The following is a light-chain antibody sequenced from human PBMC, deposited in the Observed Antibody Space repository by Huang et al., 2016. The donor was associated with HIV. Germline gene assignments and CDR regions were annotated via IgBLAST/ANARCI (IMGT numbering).Light chain of an antibody. CDR1: QSVGTN. Sequence: EIVMTQSPVTLSVSPGERATLSCRASQSVGTNLAWYQQKPGQAPRLLIYGASTRATGIPDRSSGSGSGTDFTLAISSLQSEDFALYYCQQYDNWRSYTFGQGTKLEIK. CDR2: GAS. J-gene: IGKJ2*01. CDR3: QQYDNWRSYT. V-gene: IGKV3D-15*01.